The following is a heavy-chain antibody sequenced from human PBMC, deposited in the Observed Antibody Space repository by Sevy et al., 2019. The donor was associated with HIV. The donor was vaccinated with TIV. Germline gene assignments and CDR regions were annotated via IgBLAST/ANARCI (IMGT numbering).Heavy chain of an antibody. D-gene: IGHD3-10*01. Sequence: GGSLRLSCAASGFSFSSYAMSWVRQTPGKGLEWVSAISGSGGSTYYADSVKGRFTISRDNSKNTLYLQMNSLRDEDTAVYYCAKGGFTMVRGVFDYWGQGTLVTVSS. CDR2: ISGSGGST. CDR3: AKGGFTMVRGVFDY. J-gene: IGHJ4*02. V-gene: IGHV3-23*01. CDR1: GFSFSSYA.